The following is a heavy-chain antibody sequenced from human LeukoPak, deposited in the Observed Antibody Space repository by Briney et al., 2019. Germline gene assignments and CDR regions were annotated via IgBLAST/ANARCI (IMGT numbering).Heavy chain of an antibody. CDR2: IYSGGST. CDR1: GFTVSGHY. Sequence: GGSLRLSCAASGFTVSGHYMSWVRQAPGKGLEWVSVIYSGGSTFYGDSVKGRFTISGDNSKNTLYLQMNSLRAEDTAVYYCARARYDYGDYVGAFDIWGQGTMVTVSS. D-gene: IGHD4-17*01. V-gene: IGHV3-53*01. CDR3: ARARYDYGDYVGAFDI. J-gene: IGHJ3*02.